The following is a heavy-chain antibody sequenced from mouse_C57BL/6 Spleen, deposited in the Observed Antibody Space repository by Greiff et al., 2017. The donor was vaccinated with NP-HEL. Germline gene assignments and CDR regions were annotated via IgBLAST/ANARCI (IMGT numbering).Heavy chain of an antibody. Sequence: QVPLQQPGAELVKPGASVKLSCKASGYSFTSYWMHWVKQRPGRGLAWIGRIDTNSGGTKYNEKFKSKATLTVDKPSSTAYMQLSSLTSDDSAVYYCAREKVYYGSSYFDYWGQGTTLTVSS. D-gene: IGHD1-1*01. V-gene: IGHV1-72*01. J-gene: IGHJ2*01. CDR1: GYSFTSYW. CDR2: IDTNSGGT. CDR3: AREKVYYGSSYFDY.